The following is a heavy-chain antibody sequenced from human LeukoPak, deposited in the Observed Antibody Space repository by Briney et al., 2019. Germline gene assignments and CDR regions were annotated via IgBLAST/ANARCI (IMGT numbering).Heavy chain of an antibody. CDR2: IYYSGST. V-gene: IGHV4-59*08. Sequence: PSETLSLTCTVSGGSISSYYWSWIRQPPGKGLEWIGYIYYSGSTNYNPSPKSRVTISLDTSKNQFSLKLSSVTAADTAVYYCARHAELLYSWFDPWGQGTLVTVSS. CDR1: GGSISSYY. CDR3: ARHAELLYSWFDP. J-gene: IGHJ5*02. D-gene: IGHD2-15*01.